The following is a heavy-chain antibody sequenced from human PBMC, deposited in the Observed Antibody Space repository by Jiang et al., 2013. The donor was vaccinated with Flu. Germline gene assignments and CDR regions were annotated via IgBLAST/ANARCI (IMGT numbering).Heavy chain of an antibody. J-gene: IGHJ4*02. V-gene: IGHV4-31*03. Sequence: GLVKPSQTLSLTCTVSGGSISSGGYYWSWIRQHPGKGLEWIGHIYYSGSTYYNPSLKSRVTISVDTSKNQFSLKLSSVTAADTAVYYCASRGVARGIDYWGQGTLVTVSS. CDR2: IYYSGST. CDR1: GGSISSGGYY. CDR3: ASRGVARGIDY. D-gene: IGHD2-15*01.